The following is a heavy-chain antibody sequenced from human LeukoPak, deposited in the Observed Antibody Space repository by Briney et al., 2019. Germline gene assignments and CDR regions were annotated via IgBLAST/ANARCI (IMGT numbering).Heavy chain of an antibody. J-gene: IGHJ4*02. V-gene: IGHV4-38-2*02. CDR1: GYSISSGYY. CDR2: IYHSGST. Sequence: SGTLSLTCTVSGYSISSGYYWGWIRQPPGKGLEWIGSIYHSGSTYYNPSLKSRVTISVDTSKNQFSLKLSSVTAADTAVYYCARELVNRSNFDYWGQGTLVTVSS. CDR3: ARELVNRSNFDY. D-gene: IGHD4-23*01.